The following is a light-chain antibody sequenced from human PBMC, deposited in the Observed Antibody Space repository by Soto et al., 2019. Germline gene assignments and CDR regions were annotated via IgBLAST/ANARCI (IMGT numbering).Light chain of an antibody. Sequence: DIQMTQSPSSVSASVGDRVTITCRASQGIRSWLAWFQQKPGKAPKLLIYAASSLQSGVPSRFSDSGSGTDFTLTISCLQPEDFATYYCQQANSFPLSVGGGTKVEIK. J-gene: IGKJ4*01. CDR3: QQANSFPLS. CDR1: QGIRSW. V-gene: IGKV1-12*01. CDR2: AAS.